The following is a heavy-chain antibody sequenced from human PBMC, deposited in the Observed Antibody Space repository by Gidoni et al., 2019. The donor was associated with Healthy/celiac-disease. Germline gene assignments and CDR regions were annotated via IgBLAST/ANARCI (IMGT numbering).Heavy chain of an antibody. CDR2: ISGSGGST. D-gene: IGHD3-22*01. CDR3: AKDTYYYDSSGSLPGY. V-gene: IGHV3-23*01. J-gene: IGHJ4*02. Sequence: EVQLLESGGGLVQPGGSLRLSCAASGFPFSRYAMSWVRQAPGKGLEWVSAISGSGGSTYYADSVKGRFTISRDNSKNTLYLQMNSLRAEDTAVYYCAKDTYYYDSSGSLPGYWGQGTLVTVSS. CDR1: GFPFSRYA.